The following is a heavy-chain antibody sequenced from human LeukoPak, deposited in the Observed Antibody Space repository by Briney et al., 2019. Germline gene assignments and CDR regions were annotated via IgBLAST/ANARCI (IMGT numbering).Heavy chain of an antibody. J-gene: IGHJ4*02. D-gene: IGHD3-3*01. CDR3: TTLSYDVHY. V-gene: IGHV3-15*05. CDR1: GFIFHNAW. CDR2: IKSNPDGGTA. Sequence: GGSLRLSCAASGFIFHNAWMTWVRQAPGKGLEWVGRIKSNPDGGTADYAAPVKGRFIISRDDSKNTLYQQLNSLKTEDTAVYYCTTLSYDVHYWGQGTLVTVSS.